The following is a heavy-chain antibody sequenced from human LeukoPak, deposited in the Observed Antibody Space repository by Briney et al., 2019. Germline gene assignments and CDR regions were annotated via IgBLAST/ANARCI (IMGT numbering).Heavy chain of an antibody. CDR2: INHSGST. Sequence: SETLSLTCAVYGGSFSGYYWSWIRQPPGKGLEWIGEINHSGSTNYNPSLKSRVTISVDTSKNQFSLKLSSVTAADTAVYYCARGHPEFYDYVWGSYRYNNWFDPWGQGTLVTVSS. CDR3: ARGHPEFYDYVWGSYRYNNWFDP. D-gene: IGHD3-16*02. J-gene: IGHJ5*02. CDR1: GGSFSGYY. V-gene: IGHV4-34*01.